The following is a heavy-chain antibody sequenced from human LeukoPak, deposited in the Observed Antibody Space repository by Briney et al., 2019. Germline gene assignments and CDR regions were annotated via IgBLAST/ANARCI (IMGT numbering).Heavy chain of an antibody. V-gene: IGHV1-18*01. J-gene: IGHJ4*02. CDR1: AFTFSIYG. D-gene: IGHD5-24*01. CDR3: ARIAEMHLQFYSDY. Sequence: ASVTVSFTASAFTFSIYGFNWVRQAPAQGLEWMGWINAYNGDTNYAQNLQGRVTMTTDTSTSTVYMELRSLRSDDTALYYCARIAEMHLQFYSDYWGQGTQVTVSS. CDR2: INAYNGDT.